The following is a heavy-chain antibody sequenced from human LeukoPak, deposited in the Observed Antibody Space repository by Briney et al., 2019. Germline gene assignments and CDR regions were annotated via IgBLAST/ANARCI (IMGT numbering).Heavy chain of an antibody. CDR1: GFTFSSYG. Sequence: GGSLRLSCAASGFTFSSYGMHWVRQAPGKGLEWVAVIWYDGSNKYYADSVKGRFTISGDNSKNTLYLQMNSLRAEDTAIYYCAKCGVNFNYFDSWGQGTLVTVSS. CDR2: IWYDGSNK. J-gene: IGHJ4*02. V-gene: IGHV3-33*06. CDR3: AKCGVNFNYFDS. D-gene: IGHD4/OR15-4a*01.